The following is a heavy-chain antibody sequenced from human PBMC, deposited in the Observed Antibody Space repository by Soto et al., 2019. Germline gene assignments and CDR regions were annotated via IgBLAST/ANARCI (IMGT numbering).Heavy chain of an antibody. CDR2: INPSGGST. CDR1: GYTFISYY. Sequence: ASVNVSCKSSGYTFISYYIHWVRQAPGQGLEWMGIINPSGGSTNYAQKFQGRVTMTRDTSTSTVYMELSSLRSEDTAVYYCARALRYCSSTSCYPFDFWGQGTLVPVSS. D-gene: IGHD2-2*01. V-gene: IGHV1-46*01. J-gene: IGHJ4*02. CDR3: ARALRYCSSTSCYPFDF.